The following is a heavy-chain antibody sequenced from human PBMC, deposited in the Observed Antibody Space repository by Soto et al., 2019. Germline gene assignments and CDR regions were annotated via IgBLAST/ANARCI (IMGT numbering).Heavy chain of an antibody. D-gene: IGHD2-15*01. CDR2: IIPILGIA. Sequence: SVKVSCKASGGTFSSYAISWVRQAPGQGLEWMGGIIPILGIANYAQKFQGRVTITADKSTSTAYMELSSLRSEDTAVYYCAHYGDCSGGSCHDAFDIWGQGTMVTVSS. J-gene: IGHJ3*02. V-gene: IGHV1-69*10. CDR3: AHYGDCSGGSCHDAFDI. CDR1: GGTFSSYA.